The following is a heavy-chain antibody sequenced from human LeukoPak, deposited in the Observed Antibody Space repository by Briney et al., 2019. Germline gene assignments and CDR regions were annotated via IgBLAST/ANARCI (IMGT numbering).Heavy chain of an antibody. CDR1: GFTFSNYA. V-gene: IGHV3-23*01. CDR3: AKWGDYDGLTGYHDSDC. Sequence: GGSLRLSCAASGFTFSNYAMSWVRQAPGKGLVWVSAITGSGGTKWYADSVKGHFTISRDNSKNTLYLQTNSLGVDDTAVYYCAKWGDYDGLTGYHDSDCWGQGTLVTVSS. J-gene: IGHJ4*02. D-gene: IGHD3-9*01. CDR2: ITGSGGTK.